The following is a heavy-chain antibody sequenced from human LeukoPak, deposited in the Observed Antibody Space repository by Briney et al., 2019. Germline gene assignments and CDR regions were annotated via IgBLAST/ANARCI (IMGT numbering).Heavy chain of an antibody. CDR2: ISGSGGST. Sequence: PGGSLRLSGAASGFTFSSYAMSWVRQAPGKGLEWVSAISGSGGSTYYADSVKGRFTISRDNSKNTLYLQMNSLRAEDTAVYYCAKPDYGDDYFDYWGQGTLVTVSS. J-gene: IGHJ4*02. V-gene: IGHV3-23*01. CDR1: GFTFSSYA. CDR3: AKPDYGDDYFDY. D-gene: IGHD4-17*01.